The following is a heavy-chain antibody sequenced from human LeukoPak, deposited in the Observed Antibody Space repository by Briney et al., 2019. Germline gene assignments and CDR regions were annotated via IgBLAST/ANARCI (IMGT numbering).Heavy chain of an antibody. CDR1: GFTFDDYA. V-gene: IGHV3-9*01. CDR3: VKEIKPATDAFDT. Sequence: GRSLRLSCAASGFTFDDYAMHWVRQAPGKGLEWVSGISWNSGSIGYVDSVKGRFTISRDNAKNSLYLQMNSPRAEDTALYYCVKEIKPATDAFDTWGQGTMVTVSS. J-gene: IGHJ3*02. D-gene: IGHD2-15*01. CDR2: ISWNSGSI.